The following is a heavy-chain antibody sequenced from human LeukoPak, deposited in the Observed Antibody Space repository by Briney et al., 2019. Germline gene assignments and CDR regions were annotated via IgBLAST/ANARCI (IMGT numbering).Heavy chain of an antibody. V-gene: IGHV3-7*03. CDR1: GFTFSSYW. CDR3: ARNGGVYQLLLYCYYGMDV. Sequence: GGSLRLSCAASGFTFSSYWMSWVRQAPGKGLEWVANIKQDGSEKYYVDSVKGRFTISRDNAKNSLYLQMNSLRAEDTAVYYCARNGGVYQLLLYCYYGMDVWGKGTTVTVSS. CDR2: IKQDGSEK. J-gene: IGHJ6*04. D-gene: IGHD2-2*01.